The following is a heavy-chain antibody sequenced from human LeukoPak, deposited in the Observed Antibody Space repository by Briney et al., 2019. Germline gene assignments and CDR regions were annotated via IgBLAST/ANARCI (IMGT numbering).Heavy chain of an antibody. CDR1: GFTFSSYA. CDR2: ISYDGSNK. J-gene: IGHJ4*02. CDR3: ARGRNPHYSSSWYY. D-gene: IGHD6-13*01. V-gene: IGHV3-30*04. Sequence: PGGSLRLSYAASGFTFSSYAMHWVRQAPGKGLEWVAVISYDGSNKYYADSVKGRFTISRDNSKNTLYLQMNSLRAEDTAVYYCARGRNPHYSSSWYYWGQGTLVTVSS.